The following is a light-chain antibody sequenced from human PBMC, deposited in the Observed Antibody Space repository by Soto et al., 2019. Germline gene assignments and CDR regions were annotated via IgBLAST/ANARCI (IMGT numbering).Light chain of an antibody. Sequence: VLPKSQVPLPLFPGKTPTLFCKASQRFGTYLGWFQQKPGQAPRVLIYDATNRAGGVPDRFSGSGSGTDFTLTISSLEAEDSAVYYCQQRDIWPPLTFGGGTKLEIK. V-gene: IGKV3-11*01. CDR3: QQRDIWPPLT. CDR1: QRFGTY. CDR2: DAT. J-gene: IGKJ4*01.